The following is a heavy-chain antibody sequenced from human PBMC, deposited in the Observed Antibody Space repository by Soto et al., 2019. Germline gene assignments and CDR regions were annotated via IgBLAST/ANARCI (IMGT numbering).Heavy chain of an antibody. CDR2: INDSGST. J-gene: IGHJ6*02. CDR1: GLSFNHYY. V-gene: IGHV4-34*01. D-gene: IGHD6-13*01. Sequence: LSLTGAVYGLSFNHYYWSWIRQPPGEGLEWIGEINDSGSTNYNPSLKSRVTISVDMSKNQFALKLNSMTAADTAVYYCARGRKQLVLAYYDYYGMDVWGQGPTVTVSS. CDR3: ARGRKQLVLAYYDYYGMDV.